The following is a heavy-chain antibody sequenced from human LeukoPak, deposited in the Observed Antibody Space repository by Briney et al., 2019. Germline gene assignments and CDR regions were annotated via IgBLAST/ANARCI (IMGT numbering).Heavy chain of an antibody. CDR2: IYPGDSDT. V-gene: IGHV5-51*01. J-gene: IGHJ6*03. D-gene: IGHD6-13*01. CDR3: ARQGAAGKYYYYYMDV. Sequence: GESLKISCKGSGYSFTSYWIGWVRQMPGKGLEWMGIIYPGDSDTRYSPSFQGQVSISADKSISTAYLQWSSLKASDTAMYYCARQGAAGKYYYYYMDVWGKGTTVTVSS. CDR1: GYSFTSYW.